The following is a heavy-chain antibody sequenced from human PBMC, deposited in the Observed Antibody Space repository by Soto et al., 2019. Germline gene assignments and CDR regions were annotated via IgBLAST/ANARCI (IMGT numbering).Heavy chain of an antibody. CDR2: ISSDGSNK. J-gene: IGHJ6*02. CDR3: AKDPLPHYWNYPSGGMDV. CDR1: GFSFSDYD. D-gene: IGHD1-7*01. V-gene: IGHV3-30*18. Sequence: QVQLVESGGGVVQPGGSLRLSCAASGFSFSDYDVHWVRQAPGKGLEWLALISSDGSNKYSADSLKGRFTISRDNSKNTLYLHMNSLRAEDTAVYYCAKDPLPHYWNYPSGGMDVWGQGTTVTVSS.